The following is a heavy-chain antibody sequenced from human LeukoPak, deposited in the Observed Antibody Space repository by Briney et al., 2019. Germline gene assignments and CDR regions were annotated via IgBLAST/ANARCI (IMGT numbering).Heavy chain of an antibody. Sequence: GGSLRLSCAASGFTFSDYEMNWVRQAPGKGLDWVSHISRGGFTIYYADSVKGRFTITRDNSKNTLYLQVNSLRAEDTAVYYCARLMYGSSPFDYWGQGTLVTVSS. V-gene: IGHV3-48*03. CDR2: ISRGGFTI. CDR1: GFTFSDYE. CDR3: ARLMYGSSPFDY. D-gene: IGHD6-6*01. J-gene: IGHJ4*02.